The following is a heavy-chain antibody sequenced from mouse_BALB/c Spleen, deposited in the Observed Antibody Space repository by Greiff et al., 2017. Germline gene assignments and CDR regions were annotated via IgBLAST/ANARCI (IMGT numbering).Heavy chain of an antibody. V-gene: IGHV3-5*02. D-gene: IGHD2-12*01. CDR2: IYYSGTI. CDR3: ARDGTIPYFDV. Sequence: EVQGVESGPGLVKPSQTVSLTCTVTGISITTGNYRWSWIRQFPGNKLEWIGYIYYSGTITYNPSLTSRTTITRDTSKNQFFLEMNALTAEDTATYYCARDGTIPYFDVWGAGTTVTVSS. CDR1: GISITTGNYR. J-gene: IGHJ1*01.